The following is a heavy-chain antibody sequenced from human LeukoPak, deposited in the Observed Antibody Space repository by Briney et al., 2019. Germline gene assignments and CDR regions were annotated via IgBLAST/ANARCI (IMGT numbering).Heavy chain of an antibody. V-gene: IGHV4-39*07. Sequence: PSETLSLTCTVSGGSISSSSYFWGWIRQPPGKGLEWIGSIYYTGSTYNNPSLKSRVTISVDTSKNQFSLNLSSVTAADTAVYYCARVILGIWIQLWTPYYFDCWGQGTLVTVSS. J-gene: IGHJ4*02. CDR3: ARVILGIWIQLWTPYYFDC. CDR2: IYYTGST. CDR1: GGSISSSSYF. D-gene: IGHD5-18*01.